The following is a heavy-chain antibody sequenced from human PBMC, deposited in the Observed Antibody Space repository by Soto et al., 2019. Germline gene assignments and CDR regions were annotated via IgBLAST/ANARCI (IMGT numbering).Heavy chain of an antibody. J-gene: IGHJ6*02. CDR1: AHSVDSDG. CDR3: ARRGNPLMDA. V-gene: IGHV1-18*01. CDR2: INTRNGVI. Sequence: QDQLVQSGAEVKKPGASVKVSCKASAHSVDSDGVTWVRQAPGQGLEWMGWINTRNGVIHYAQKFQARVTMTADTPTTTVYMEVRSLTSVHTAVYYCARRGNPLMDAWGQGTAVIVSS.